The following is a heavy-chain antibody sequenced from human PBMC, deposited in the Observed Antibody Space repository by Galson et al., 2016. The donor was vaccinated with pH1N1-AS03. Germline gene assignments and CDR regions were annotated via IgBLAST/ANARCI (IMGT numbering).Heavy chain of an antibody. J-gene: IGHJ4*01. Sequence: QSGAEVKQPGESLRISCKTSGYLFTNYWIGWVRHMPGKGLEWMGIFYPSDSDARYSPPFQGQVTFSADKSTATAYLQWPTLKAADTAIYYCARHASPTIHSYHFDYWGRGTLVTVSS. CDR1: GYLFTNYW. V-gene: IGHV5-51*01. CDR2: FYPSDSDA. CDR3: ARHASPTIHSYHFDY. D-gene: IGHD1-26*01.